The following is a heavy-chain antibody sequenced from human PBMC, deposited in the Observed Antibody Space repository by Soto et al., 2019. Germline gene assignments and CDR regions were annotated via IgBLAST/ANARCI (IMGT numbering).Heavy chain of an antibody. V-gene: IGHV3-66*01. J-gene: IGHJ6*03. Sequence: EVQLVESGGGLVQPGGSLRLSCAASGFTVSSNYMSWVRQAPGKGLEWVSVIYSGGSTYYADSVKGRFTISRDNSKNTLYLQMNSLRAEDTAVYYCAREMGSWYHSGLYYMDVWGKGTTVTVSS. CDR3: AREMGSWYHSGLYYMDV. CDR1: GFTVSSNY. D-gene: IGHD6-13*01. CDR2: IYSGGST.